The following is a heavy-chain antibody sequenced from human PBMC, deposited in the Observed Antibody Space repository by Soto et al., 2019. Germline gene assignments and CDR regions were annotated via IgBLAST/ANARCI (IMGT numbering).Heavy chain of an antibody. CDR1: GGTFNTYA. V-gene: IGHV1-69*01. J-gene: IGHJ4*02. Sequence: QMQLVQSGAEVKERGSSVKISCKTSGGTFNTYALTWVRQAPGQGLEWIGGIIPIFGIKNVAQRFQGRVTINADESLTTAYMEMTSLRSDDTAAYYCAKEAGDHWGQGTLVTVSS. CDR2: IIPIFGIK. D-gene: IGHD3-10*01. CDR3: AKEAGDH.